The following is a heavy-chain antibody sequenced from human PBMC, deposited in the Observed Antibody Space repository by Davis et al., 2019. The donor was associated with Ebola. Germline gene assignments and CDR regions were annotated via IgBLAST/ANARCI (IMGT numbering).Heavy chain of an antibody. CDR2: INHSGST. CDR1: GGSFNGYY. V-gene: IGHV4-34*01. Sequence: PSETLSLTCAVYGGSFNGYYWSWIRQPPGKGLEWVGEINHSGSTNYNPSLKSRVTISVDTSKNQFSLKLSSVTAADTAVYYCARGPYSIAARQDYYYYYGMDVWGQGTTVTVSS. J-gene: IGHJ6*02. D-gene: IGHD6-6*01. CDR3: ARGPYSIAARQDYYYYYGMDV.